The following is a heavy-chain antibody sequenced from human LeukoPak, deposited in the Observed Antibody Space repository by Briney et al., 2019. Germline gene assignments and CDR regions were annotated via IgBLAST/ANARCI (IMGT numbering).Heavy chain of an antibody. CDR1: GYTFTGYF. V-gene: IGHV1-2*06. Sequence: AASVRVSCMASGYTFTGYFMHWVRQALEQGLDWMGRINSNTSGTKYAQKFQGRVTMTRDTSIGTAYMELSTVTSDDTAVYFCARVHATGYFSLDLGYWGQGTLVTVSS. CDR3: ARVHATGYFSLDLGY. J-gene: IGHJ4*02. D-gene: IGHD3-9*01. CDR2: INSNTSGT.